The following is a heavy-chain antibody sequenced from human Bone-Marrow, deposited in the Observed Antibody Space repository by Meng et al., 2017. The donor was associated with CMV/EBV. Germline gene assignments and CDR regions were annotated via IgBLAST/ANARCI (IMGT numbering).Heavy chain of an antibody. Sequence: LSCVASGFTFRNYWMNWVRQAPGKGLEWLANINYDGSKKNYVDSVRGRFSTSRDNAKNSLYLQMDSLRVDDTAVYYCVRLEVTIGDNYWGLGTLVTVSS. D-gene: IGHD4-17*01. V-gene: IGHV3-7*03. CDR3: VRLEVTIGDNY. J-gene: IGHJ4*02. CDR1: GFTFRNYW. CDR2: INYDGSKK.